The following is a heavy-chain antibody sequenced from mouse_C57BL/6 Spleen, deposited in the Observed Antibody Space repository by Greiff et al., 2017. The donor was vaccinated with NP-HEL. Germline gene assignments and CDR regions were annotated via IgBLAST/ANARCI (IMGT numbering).Heavy chain of an antibody. D-gene: IGHD1-1*01. J-gene: IGHJ1*03. CDR3: ARLELHGYFDV. CDR1: GYTFTSYW. V-gene: IGHV1-59*01. CDR2: IDPSDSYT. Sequence: QVQLQQPGAELVRPGTSVKLSCKASGYTFTSYWMHWVKQRPGQGLEWIGVIDPSDSYTNYNQKFKGKATLTVDTSSSPAYMQLSSLTSEDSAVYYCARLELHGYFDVWGTGTTVTVSS.